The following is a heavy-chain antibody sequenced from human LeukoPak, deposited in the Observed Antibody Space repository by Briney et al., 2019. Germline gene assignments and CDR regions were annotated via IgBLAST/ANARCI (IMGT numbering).Heavy chain of an antibody. Sequence: GGSLRLSCVASGFALSNYWMHWVRQAPGKGLAWVSRINRDGSITNYADSVRGRFTISRDNARNTLDLQMNSLRPEDTAVYYCVRDPFLSGDYWGLGTLVTVSS. CDR2: INRDGSIT. CDR3: VRDPFLSGDY. D-gene: IGHD3-3*01. CDR1: GFALSNYW. V-gene: IGHV3-74*01. J-gene: IGHJ4*02.